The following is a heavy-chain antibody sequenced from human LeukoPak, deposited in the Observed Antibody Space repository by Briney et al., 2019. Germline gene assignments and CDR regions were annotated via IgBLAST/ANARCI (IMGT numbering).Heavy chain of an antibody. J-gene: IGHJ3*01. CDR3: ARGYGTDSGRRAFDV. CDR2: ISNNGASK. Sequence: QPGGSLRLSCVASGFTFSTFAMHWVRQAPGKGLEYVSSISNNGASKYYGNSVKGRFFISRDNSKSTLWLQMGSLRAEDMAVYFCARGYGTDSGRRAFDVWGPGTMVAVSS. CDR1: GFTFSTFA. D-gene: IGHD2-8*02. V-gene: IGHV3-64*01.